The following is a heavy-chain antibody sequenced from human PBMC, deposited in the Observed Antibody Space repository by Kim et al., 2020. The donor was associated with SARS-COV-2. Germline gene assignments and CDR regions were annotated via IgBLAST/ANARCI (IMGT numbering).Heavy chain of an antibody. V-gene: IGHV3-33*01. J-gene: IGHJ6*02. CDR1: GFSFSTYG. CDR2: IWNDGTTR. D-gene: IGHD3-16*01. Sequence: GGSLRLSCAATGFSFSTYGMHWVRQAPGKGLEWLAVIWNDGTTRYYADSVKGRFTVSRDNSKNALYLQMSILRAEDTAIYYCATMITSNYYYYGMDVWG. CDR3: ATMITSNYYYYGMDV.